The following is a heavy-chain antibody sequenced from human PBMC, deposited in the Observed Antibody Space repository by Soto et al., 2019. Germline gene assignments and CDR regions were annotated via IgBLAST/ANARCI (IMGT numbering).Heavy chain of an antibody. J-gene: IGHJ5*02. V-gene: IGHV4-34*01. D-gene: IGHD3-22*01. CDR3: SRLYDRAATEFDT. CDR1: GGSFSGYY. Sequence: SETLSLTCAVYGGSFSGYYWSWIRPPPGKGLEWIGEINHSGSTNYNPSLKSRVTISVDTSKNQFSLKLSSVTAADTAVYYCSRLYDRAATEFDTWGQGTLVTVSS. CDR2: INHSGST.